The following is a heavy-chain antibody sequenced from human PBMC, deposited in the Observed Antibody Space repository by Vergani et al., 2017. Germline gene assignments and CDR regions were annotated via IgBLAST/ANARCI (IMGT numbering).Heavy chain of an antibody. Sequence: EVQLVESGGGLVQPGGSLRLSCAASGFSLSRFWMSWVRQAPEKGRVWDSAVSGSGGSTYYADSVKGRFTISRDNSKNTLYLQMNGLRAEDTAVYYCAKDILGYCSGGSCFFDYWGQGTLVTVSS. J-gene: IGHJ4*02. CDR1: GFSLSRFW. CDR3: AKDILGYCSGGSCFFDY. V-gene: IGHV3-23*04. CDR2: VSGSGGST. D-gene: IGHD2-15*01.